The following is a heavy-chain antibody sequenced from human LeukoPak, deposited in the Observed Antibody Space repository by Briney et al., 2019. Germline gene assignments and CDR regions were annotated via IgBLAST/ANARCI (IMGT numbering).Heavy chain of an antibody. J-gene: IGHJ4*02. CDR1: GGSFSGYY. V-gene: IGHV4-34*01. D-gene: IGHD1-14*01. Sequence: SETLSLTCAVYGGSFSGYYWSWIRQPTGKGLEWIGEINHSGSTNYNPSLKSRVTISVDTSKNQFSLKLSSVTAADTAVYYCARGRIRRTYFDYWGQGTLVTVSS. CDR3: ARGRIRRTYFDY. CDR2: INHSGST.